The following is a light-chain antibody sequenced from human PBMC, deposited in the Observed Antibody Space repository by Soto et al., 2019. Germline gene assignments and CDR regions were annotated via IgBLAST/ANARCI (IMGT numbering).Light chain of an antibody. J-gene: IGKJ5*01. CDR2: FGS. Sequence: DIVMTQSPLSLPVTPVEPASISFRSSQSLLHSNGYNYLDWYLQKPGQSPQLLIYFGSYRASGVPDRFSGSGSGTNFTLRISRVETDDFGIYYCMQALQVPITFGQGTRLEIK. CDR3: MQALQVPIT. V-gene: IGKV2-28*01. CDR1: QSLLHSNGYNY.